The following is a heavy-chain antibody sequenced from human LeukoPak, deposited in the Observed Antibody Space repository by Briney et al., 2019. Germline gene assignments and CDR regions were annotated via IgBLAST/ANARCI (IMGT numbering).Heavy chain of an antibody. V-gene: IGHV4-59*01. J-gene: IGHJ4*02. CDR3: ARSTYYYDSSGSPSFDY. CDR1: GGSISSYY. D-gene: IGHD3-22*01. CDR2: IYYSGST. Sequence: SETLSLTCTVSGGSISSYYWSWIRQPPGKGLEWIGYIYYSGSTNYNPSLKSRVTISVDTSKNQFSLKLSSVTAADTAVYYCARSTYYYDSSGSPSFDYWGQGTLVTVSS.